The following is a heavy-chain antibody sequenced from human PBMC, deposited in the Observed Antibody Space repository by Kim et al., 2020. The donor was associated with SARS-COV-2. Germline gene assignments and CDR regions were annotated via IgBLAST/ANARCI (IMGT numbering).Heavy chain of an antibody. D-gene: IGHD1-26*01. CDR2: ITDNGVTT. CDR3: ASVFLRSGSYDF. CDR1: GFTFRSYA. J-gene: IGHJ4*02. Sequence: GGSLRLSCVGSGFTFRSYAMQWVRQAPGKGLEYVSAITDNGVTTFYADSVKGRFTISRDNSKNMVYLQMGSLRPEDTAVYYCASVFLRSGSYDFWGQGILVTVSS. V-gene: IGHV3-64*02.